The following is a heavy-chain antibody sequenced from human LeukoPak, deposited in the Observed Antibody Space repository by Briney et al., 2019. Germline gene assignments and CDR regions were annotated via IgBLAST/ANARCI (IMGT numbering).Heavy chain of an antibody. J-gene: IGHJ6*02. CDR2: ISSDGSNK. V-gene: IGHV3-30*18. Sequence: GRSLRLSCAASGFTFSNYGMYWVRQAPGKGLEWVAVISSDGSNKYYADSVKGRFTISRDNSKNTLYPQMNSLRAEDTAVYYCAKDPIAVAGNNYYRMDVWGQGTTVSVSS. D-gene: IGHD6-19*01. CDR3: AKDPIAVAGNNYYRMDV. CDR1: GFTFSNYG.